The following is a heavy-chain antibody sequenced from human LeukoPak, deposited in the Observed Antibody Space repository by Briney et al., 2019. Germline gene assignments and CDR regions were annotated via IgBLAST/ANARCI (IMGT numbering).Heavy chain of an antibody. CDR2: IYRDDTT. CDR1: GFTVNTNY. J-gene: IGHJ4*02. D-gene: IGHD3-22*01. CDR3: ATAAYDSGSYIVNHDY. Sequence: GGSLRLSCAASGFTVNTNYMSWVRQAPGKGLEWVSVIYRDDTTYYADSVKGRFTISRDNSKNTLYLQMSSLRAEDTAVYYCATAAYDSGSYIVNHDYWGQGTLVTVSP. V-gene: IGHV3-53*05.